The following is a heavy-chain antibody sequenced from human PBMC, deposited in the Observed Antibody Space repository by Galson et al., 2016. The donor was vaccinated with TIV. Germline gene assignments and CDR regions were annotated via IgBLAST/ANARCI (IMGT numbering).Heavy chain of an antibody. CDR3: ARGTDYAKIGAGAED. V-gene: IGHV4-4*08. CDR1: GDSISSSY. CDR2: ISSSGFS. J-gene: IGHJ4*02. D-gene: IGHD4-17*01. Sequence: SETLSLTCNVSGDSISSSYWSWIRQPPGKGLEWIGFISSSGFSNYNPTLKSRVTMSVDASKKQISLRLSSVTAADTAVYYCARGTDYAKIGAGAEDWGQGSLVTVSS.